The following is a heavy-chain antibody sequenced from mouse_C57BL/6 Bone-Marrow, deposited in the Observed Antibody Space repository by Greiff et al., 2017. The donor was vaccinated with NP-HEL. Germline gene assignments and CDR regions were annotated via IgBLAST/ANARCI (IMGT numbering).Heavy chain of an antibody. V-gene: IGHV1-59*01. CDR2: IDPSDSYT. CDR1: GYTFTSYW. Sequence: VQLQQPGAELVRPGTSVKLSCKASGYTFTSYWMHWVKQRPGQGLEWIGVIDPSDSYTNYNQKFKGKATLTVDTSSSTAYMQLSSLTSEDSAVYYCASVDWYFDVWGTGTTVTVSP. J-gene: IGHJ1*03. CDR3: ASVDWYFDV.